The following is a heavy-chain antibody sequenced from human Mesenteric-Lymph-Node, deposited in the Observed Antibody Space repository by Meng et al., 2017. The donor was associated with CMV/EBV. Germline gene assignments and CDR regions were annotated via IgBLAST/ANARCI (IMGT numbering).Heavy chain of an antibody. V-gene: IGHV4-34*01. CDR2: IKHSATT. J-gene: IGHJ5*02. D-gene: IGHD3-9*01. CDR1: SVNAYY. CDR3: AKCRYYDVLTGRYKNWFDP. Sequence: SVNAYYRSGIRRPPEKGREWIGEIKHSATTIGNPSFENRVNRSVDRSKDQFTLNLSSVTGADTAVYYCAKCRYYDVLTGRYKNWFDPWGQGTLVTVSS.